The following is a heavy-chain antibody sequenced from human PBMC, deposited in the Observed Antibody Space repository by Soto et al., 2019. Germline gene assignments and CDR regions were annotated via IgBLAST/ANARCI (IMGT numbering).Heavy chain of an antibody. D-gene: IGHD3-10*01. J-gene: IGHJ4*02. Sequence: QVQLVQSGPEVKKPGASXXXSCKASGNTFASHGXXXXRQAPGQGLEWMGWISGFNGQTNYALKFQGRVTLTTDTSTSTAYMELRSLRSDDTAVYFCARVDPRGVAVVRDYWGQGTLVTVSS. CDR3: ARVDPRGVAVVRDY. V-gene: IGHV1-18*01. CDR2: ISGFNGQT. CDR1: GNTFASHG.